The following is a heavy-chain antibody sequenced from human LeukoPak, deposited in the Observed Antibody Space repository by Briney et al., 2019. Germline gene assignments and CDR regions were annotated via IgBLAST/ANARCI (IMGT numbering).Heavy chain of an antibody. CDR2: IKSKTDGGTT. J-gene: IGHJ6*02. CDR3: TTSLTWIQNYGMDV. Sequence: GGSLRLSCAASGFTFSSAWMSWVRQAPGKGLEWVGRIKSKTDGGTTDYAAPVKGRFTISRDDSKNTLYLQMNSLKTEDTAVYYCTTSLTWIQNYGMDVWGQGTTVTVSS. D-gene: IGHD5-18*01. CDR1: GFTFSSAW. V-gene: IGHV3-15*01.